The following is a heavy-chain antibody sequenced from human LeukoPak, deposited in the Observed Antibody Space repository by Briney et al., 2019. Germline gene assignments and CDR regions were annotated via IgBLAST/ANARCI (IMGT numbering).Heavy chain of an antibody. D-gene: IGHD5-24*01. Sequence: GRSLRLSCAASGFTFSSYGFHWVRQAPGKGLEWVAVIWSDGSYKYYADSVKGRFTISRDDSKNTLYLQMNSRRAEDTAVYYCARDFSLQFFDYWGQGTLVTAFS. J-gene: IGHJ4*02. V-gene: IGHV3-33*08. CDR1: GFTFSSYG. CDR2: IWSDGSYK. CDR3: ARDFSLQFFDY.